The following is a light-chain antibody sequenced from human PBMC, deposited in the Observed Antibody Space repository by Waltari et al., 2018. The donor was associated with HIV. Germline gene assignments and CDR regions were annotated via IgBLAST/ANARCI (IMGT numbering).Light chain of an antibody. J-gene: IGKJ5*01. Sequence: EIVLTQFPGTLSLSPGEGATLSCRASQSVSSSYLAWYQQKPGQAPRLLIYGASNRATAIPDRFSGSGSGRDFTLIISRLEPEDFAVYYCQQYGSSLITFGQGTRLEIK. CDR3: QQYGSSLIT. CDR1: QSVSSSY. V-gene: IGKV3-20*01. CDR2: GAS.